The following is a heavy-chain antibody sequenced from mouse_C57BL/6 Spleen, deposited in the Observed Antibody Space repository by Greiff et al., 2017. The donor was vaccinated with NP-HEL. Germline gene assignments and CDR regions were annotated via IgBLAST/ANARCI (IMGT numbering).Heavy chain of an antibody. CDR2: ISTLAYSI. Sequence: DVKLVASGGGLVQPGGSLKLSCAASGFTFSDYGMAWVRQAPRKGPEWVAFISTLAYSIYYADTVTGRFTISRENAKNTLYLEMSSLRSEDTAMYYCARGTGTGYFDYWGQGTTLTVSS. V-gene: IGHV5-15*01. CDR1: GFTFSDYG. D-gene: IGHD4-1*01. CDR3: ARGTGTGYFDY. J-gene: IGHJ2*01.